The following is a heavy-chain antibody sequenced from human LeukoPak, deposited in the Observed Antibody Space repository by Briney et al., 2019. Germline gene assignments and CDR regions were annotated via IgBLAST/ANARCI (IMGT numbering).Heavy chain of an antibody. CDR3: ARENEKSTIGYCGGDCYLAEYFQH. J-gene: IGHJ1*01. V-gene: IGHV4-39*07. CDR2: IYYSGST. CDR1: GGSISSSSYY. D-gene: IGHD2-21*02. Sequence: SETLSLTCTVSGGSISSSSYYWGWIRQPPGKGLEWIGSIYYSGSTYYTPSLKSRVTISVDTSKNQFSLKLSSVTAADTAVYYCARENEKSTIGYCGGDCYLAEYFQHWGQGTLVTVSS.